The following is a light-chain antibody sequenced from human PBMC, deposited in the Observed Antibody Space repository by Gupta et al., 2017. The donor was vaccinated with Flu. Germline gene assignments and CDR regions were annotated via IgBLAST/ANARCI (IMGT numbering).Light chain of an antibody. CDR2: AAF. V-gene: IGKV3-15*01. CDR1: QSVGSS. CDR3: QHYSRWPFT. J-gene: IGKJ3*01. Sequence: GDGATRSASASQSVGSSLAWYQKKPGQARRLLIDAAFIRAAGVQTRFTGSVSGEEFTLTIRSVQAEDFGFYYWQHYSRWPFTFGPGTKLDI.